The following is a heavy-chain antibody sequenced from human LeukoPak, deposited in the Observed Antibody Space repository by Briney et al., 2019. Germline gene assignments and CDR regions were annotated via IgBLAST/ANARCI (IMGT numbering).Heavy chain of an antibody. CDR2: ISYDGSNK. Sequence: GGSLRPSCAASGFTFSSYAIHWVRQAPGKGLQWVAVISYDGSNKYYADSVKGRFTISRDNSKNTLYLQMNSLRAEDTAVYYCAREVFGDMYYDILTGYPVDYWGQGTLVTVSS. CDR3: AREVFGDMYYDILTGYPVDY. D-gene: IGHD3-9*01. V-gene: IGHV3-30-3*01. J-gene: IGHJ4*02. CDR1: GFTFSSYA.